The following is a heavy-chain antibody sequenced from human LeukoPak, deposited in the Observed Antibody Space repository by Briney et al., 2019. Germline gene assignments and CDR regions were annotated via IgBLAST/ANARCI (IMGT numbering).Heavy chain of an antibody. J-gene: IGHJ3*02. D-gene: IGHD6-13*01. Sequence: SVKVSCKASEGTFSSYAVSWVRQAPGQGLEWMGRIIPILGIANYAQKFQGRVTITADKSTSTAYMELSSLRSEDTAVYYCARVSSSWHNAFDIWGQGTMVTVSS. CDR3: ARVSSSWHNAFDI. CDR1: EGTFSSYA. CDR2: IIPILGIA. V-gene: IGHV1-69*04.